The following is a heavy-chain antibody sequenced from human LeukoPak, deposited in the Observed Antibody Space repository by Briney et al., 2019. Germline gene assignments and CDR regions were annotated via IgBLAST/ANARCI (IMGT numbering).Heavy chain of an antibody. V-gene: IGHV3-23*01. CDR1: GFTFKSDW. Sequence: GGSLRLSCEASGFTFKSDWMNWVRQAPGKGLEWVSAISGSGGSTYYADSVKGRFTISRDNSKNTLYLQMNSLRAEDTAVYYCAKTALYYYYYMDVWGKGTTVTVSS. J-gene: IGHJ6*03. CDR3: AKTALYYYYYMDV. CDR2: ISGSGGST.